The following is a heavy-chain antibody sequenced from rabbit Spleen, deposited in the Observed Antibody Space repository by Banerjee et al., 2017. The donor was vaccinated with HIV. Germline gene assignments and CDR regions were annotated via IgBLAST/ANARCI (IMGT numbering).Heavy chain of an antibody. Sequence: QEQLEESGGDLVKPEGSLTLTCTASGFSFSSSYYMCWVRQAPGKGLEWIACIDTGSSGFTYFATWAKGRFTCSKTSSTTVTLQMTRLTAADTATYFCARDTGSSFSTYGMDLWGPGTLVTVS. CDR2: IDTGSSGFT. D-gene: IGHD8-1*01. CDR3: ARDTGSSFSTYGMDL. J-gene: IGHJ6*01. CDR1: GFSFSSSYY. V-gene: IGHV1S45*01.